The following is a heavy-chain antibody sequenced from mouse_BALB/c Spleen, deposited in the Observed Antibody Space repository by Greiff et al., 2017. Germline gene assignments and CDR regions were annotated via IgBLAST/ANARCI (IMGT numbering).Heavy chain of an antibody. V-gene: IGHV3-6*02. J-gene: IGHJ3*01. CDR2: ISYDGSN. CDR3: ARVSGYDPFAY. Sequence: DVQLQESGPGLVKPSQSLSLTCSVTGYSITSGYYWNWIRQFPGNKLEWMGYISYDGSNNYNPSLKNRISITRDTSKNQFFLKLNSVTTEDTATYYCARVSGYDPFAYWGQGTLVTVSA. D-gene: IGHD2-2*01. CDR1: GYSITSGYY.